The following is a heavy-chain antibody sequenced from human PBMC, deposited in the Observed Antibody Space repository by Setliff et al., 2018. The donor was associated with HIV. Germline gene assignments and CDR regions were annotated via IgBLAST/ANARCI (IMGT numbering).Heavy chain of an antibody. D-gene: IGHD2-8*01. CDR2: INAGNGNR. J-gene: IGHJ6*03. V-gene: IGHV1-18*01. CDR3: VRLTADRTNYYYYMDV. Sequence: GASVKVSCKASGYTFTSYAMNWVRQAPGQGLEWMGWINAGNGNRNFAQKFRGRVTMTTDISTNTAYMEVRSLSFDDTAVYYCVRLTADRTNYYYYMDVWGKGTTVTVSS. CDR1: GYTFTSYA.